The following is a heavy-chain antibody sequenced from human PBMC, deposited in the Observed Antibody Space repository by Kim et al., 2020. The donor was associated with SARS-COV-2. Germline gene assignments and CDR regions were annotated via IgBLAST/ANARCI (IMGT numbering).Heavy chain of an antibody. CDR1: GITFSVYT. V-gene: IGHV3-23*01. D-gene: IGHD1-26*01. CDR2: ISPTGDNT. Sequence: GGSLRLSCAASGITFSVYTMSWVRQAPGKGLEWVSDISPTGDNTHYAGSVKGRFTISRDNSDQILNLQMNRLRVDDTAVYYCAKVGATGKVLWELLDYWGQGILVSVSS. CDR3: AKVGATGKVLWELLDY. J-gene: IGHJ4*02.